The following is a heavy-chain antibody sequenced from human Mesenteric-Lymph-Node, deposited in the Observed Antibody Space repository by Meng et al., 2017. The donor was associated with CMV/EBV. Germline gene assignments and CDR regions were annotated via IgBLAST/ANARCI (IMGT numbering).Heavy chain of an antibody. Sequence: GSLRLSCTVSGGSVSSGSYYWSWIRQPPGKGLEWIGYISNSGSTNYNPSLKSRLTMSVDASKNQFSLNLSSVTAADTAVYYCARGLVYYYGWNPPYGMDVWGQGTTVTVSS. D-gene: IGHD3-10*01. J-gene: IGHJ6*02. CDR1: GGSVSSGSYY. CDR2: ISNSGST. V-gene: IGHV4-61*01. CDR3: ARGLVYYYGWNPPYGMDV.